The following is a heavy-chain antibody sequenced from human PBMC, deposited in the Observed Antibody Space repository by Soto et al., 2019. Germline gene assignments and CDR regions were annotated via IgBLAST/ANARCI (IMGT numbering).Heavy chain of an antibody. D-gene: IGHD4-17*01. J-gene: IGHJ4*02. CDR1: GFSVSSNY. Sequence: GGSLRLSCAASGFSVSSNYMSWVRQAPGKGLEWVSVIYTSGETYHADFVEGRFILSRDNPENTLYFQMNSLRAEDTAVYYCARGRPGYGDYDYWGQGTLVTVSS. CDR2: IYTSGET. CDR3: ARGRPGYGDYDY. V-gene: IGHV3-66*01.